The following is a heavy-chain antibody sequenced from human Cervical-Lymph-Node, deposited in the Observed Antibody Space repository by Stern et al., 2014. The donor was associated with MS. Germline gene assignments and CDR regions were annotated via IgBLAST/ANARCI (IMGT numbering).Heavy chain of an antibody. D-gene: IGHD1-20*01. CDR1: GFSLNTNGMC. V-gene: IGHV2-70*01. J-gene: IGHJ4*02. Sequence: QVTLKESGPALVKPTQTLTLTCTFSGFSLNTNGMCVTWIRQPPGKAHECLALIDWHHKKSNSTSLKTRLSISTDTSKNQVVLTLTNMAPVDTATYYCARSSITGTPDYWGKGTLVTVSS. CDR3: ARSSITGTPDY. CDR2: IDWHHKK.